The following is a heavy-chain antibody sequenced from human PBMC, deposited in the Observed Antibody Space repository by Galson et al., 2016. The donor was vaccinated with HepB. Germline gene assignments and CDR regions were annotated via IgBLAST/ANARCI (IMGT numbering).Heavy chain of an antibody. Sequence: SLRLSCAASGFPFSSYAMSWVRQAPGKGLAWVSTISGAGTASYAYSVKGRFTISRDNSKNTLDLQMDSLIVEDTALYFCFRVPRYYADYSSGVGDCWGQGTLLTVSS. J-gene: IGHJ4*02. CDR1: GFPFSSYA. CDR2: ISGAGTA. V-gene: IGHV3-23*01. D-gene: IGHD4-17*01. CDR3: FRVPRYYADYSSGVGDC.